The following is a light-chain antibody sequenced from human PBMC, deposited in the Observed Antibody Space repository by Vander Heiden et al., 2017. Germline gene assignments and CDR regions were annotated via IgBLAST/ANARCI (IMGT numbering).Light chain of an antibody. CDR2: GAS. V-gene: IGKV3-20*01. J-gene: IGKJ4*01. CDR3: QQDSISPLT. Sequence: EIVLTQSPGTLSLSPGERATLSCRASQSVSSNYLAWYQQKPGQAPRLLIYGASSRATGIPDRFSGSGSGTDFTLTISRLEPEDFAVYYCQQDSISPLTFGGGTQVEIK. CDR1: QSVSSNY.